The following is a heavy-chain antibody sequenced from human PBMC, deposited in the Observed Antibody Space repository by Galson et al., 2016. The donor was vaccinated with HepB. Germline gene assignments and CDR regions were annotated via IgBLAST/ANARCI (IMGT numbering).Heavy chain of an antibody. CDR2: INHSGST. CDR1: GGSLNGYY. Sequence: SETLSLTCAVSGGSLNGYYWNWIRQPPGKGPEWIGEINHSGSTKYNPSLKSRVTISIDTSKDQFSLSLRSVTAADTAVYCCARDPGTSWYRRWGQGTLVTVSS. J-gene: IGHJ4*02. V-gene: IGHV4-34*01. CDR3: ARDPGTSWYRR. D-gene: IGHD6-13*01.